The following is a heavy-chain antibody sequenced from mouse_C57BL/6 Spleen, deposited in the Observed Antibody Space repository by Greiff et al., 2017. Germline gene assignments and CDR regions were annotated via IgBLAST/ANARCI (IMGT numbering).Heavy chain of an antibody. J-gene: IGHJ4*01. CDR3: ATTGTGAMDY. D-gene: IGHD4-1*02. V-gene: IGHV1-69*01. Sequence: QVQLQQPGAELVMPGASVKLSCKASGYTFTSYWMHWVKQRPGQGLEWIGEIDPSDSYTNYNQKFKGKSTLTVDKSSSTAYMQLSSLTSEDSAVYYCATTGTGAMDYWGQGTTVTVSS. CDR2: IDPSDSYT. CDR1: GYTFTSYW.